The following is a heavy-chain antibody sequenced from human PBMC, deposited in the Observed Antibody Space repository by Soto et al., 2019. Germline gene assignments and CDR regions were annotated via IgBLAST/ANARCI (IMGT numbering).Heavy chain of an antibody. V-gene: IGHV1-2*02. Sequence: ASVKVSCKASGYTFTGYHMHWVRQAPGQGLEWMGWINPNSGGTNYAQKFQGRVTMTRDTSISTAYMELSRLRSDDTAVYYCARDNWNYYGMDVWGQGTTVTVSS. CDR2: INPNSGGT. CDR3: ARDNWNYYGMDV. CDR1: GYTFTGYH. J-gene: IGHJ6*02. D-gene: IGHD1-20*01.